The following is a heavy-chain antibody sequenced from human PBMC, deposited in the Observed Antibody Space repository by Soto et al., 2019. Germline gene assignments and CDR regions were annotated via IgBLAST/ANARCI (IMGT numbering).Heavy chain of an antibody. CDR3: ARDQGRYYYYGMDV. Sequence: GGSLRLSCAASGFTFSSYGMHWVRQAPGKGLEWVAVIWYDGSNKYYADSVKGRFTISRDNSKNTLYLQMNSLRAEDTAVYYCARDQGRYYYYGMDVWGQGATVPVSS. CDR2: IWYDGSNK. V-gene: IGHV3-33*01. CDR1: GFTFSSYG. J-gene: IGHJ6*02.